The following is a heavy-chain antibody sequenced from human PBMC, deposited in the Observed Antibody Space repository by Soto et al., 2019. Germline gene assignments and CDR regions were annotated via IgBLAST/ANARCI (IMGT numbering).Heavy chain of an antibody. CDR3: AKDRCYYDSSGRCPDY. J-gene: IGHJ4*02. CDR2: ISYDGSNK. CDR1: GFTFSSYG. V-gene: IGHV3-30*18. Sequence: PGGSLRLSCAASGFTFSSYGMHWVRQAPGKGLEWVAVISYDGSNKYYADSVKGRFTISRDNSKNTLYLQMNSLRAEDTAVYYCAKDRCYYDSSGRCPDYWGQGTLVTVSS. D-gene: IGHD3-22*01.